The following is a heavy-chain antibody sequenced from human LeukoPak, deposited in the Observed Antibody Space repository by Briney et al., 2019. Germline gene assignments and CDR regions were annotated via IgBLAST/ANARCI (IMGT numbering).Heavy chain of an antibody. V-gene: IGHV3-9*03. CDR3: AKELGSFDAFDI. CDR1: GFTFDDYA. J-gene: IGHJ3*02. Sequence: GGSLRLSCAASGFTFDDYAMHWVRQAPGKGLEWVSGISWNSGSIGYADSVKGRFTISRDNAKNSLYLQMNSLRAEDMALYYCAKELGSFDAFDIWGQGTMVTVSS. D-gene: IGHD3-10*01. CDR2: ISWNSGSI.